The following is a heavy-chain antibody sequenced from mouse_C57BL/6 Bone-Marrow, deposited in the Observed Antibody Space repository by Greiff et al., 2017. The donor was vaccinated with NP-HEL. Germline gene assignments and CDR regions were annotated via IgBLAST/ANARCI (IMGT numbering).Heavy chain of an antibody. CDR2: ISDGGSYT. V-gene: IGHV5-4*01. D-gene: IGHD2-3*01. CDR1: GFTFSSYA. Sequence: EVQLVESGGGLVKPGGSLKLSCAASGFTFSSYAMSWVRQTPEKRLEWVATISDGGSYTYYPDNVKGRFTISRDNAENNLYLQMSHLKSEDTAMYYCARDRGLLYRYFDVWGTGTTVTVSS. CDR3: ARDRGLLYRYFDV. J-gene: IGHJ1*03.